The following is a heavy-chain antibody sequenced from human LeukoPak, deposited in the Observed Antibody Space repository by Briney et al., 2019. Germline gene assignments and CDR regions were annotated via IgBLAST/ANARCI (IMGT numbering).Heavy chain of an antibody. Sequence: SVKVSCKASGGTFSNYAVSWVRQAPGQGLEWMGGIIPTFDSPIYAQRFQGRVSITTDALTWTVYMELSSLRSDDTAIYFCARTALVNDFWTAYFDYWGQGTLVTVSS. CDR3: ARTALVNDFWTAYFDY. CDR2: IIPTFDSP. J-gene: IGHJ4*02. D-gene: IGHD3/OR15-3a*01. CDR1: GGTFSNYA. V-gene: IGHV1-69*05.